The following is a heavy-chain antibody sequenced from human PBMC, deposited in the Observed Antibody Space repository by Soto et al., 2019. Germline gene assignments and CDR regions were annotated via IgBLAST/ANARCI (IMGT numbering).Heavy chain of an antibody. CDR2: IYYSGST. D-gene: IGHD1-1*01. Sequence: PSETLSLTCTVSGGSISSGGYYWSWIRQHPGKGLEWIGYIYYSGSTYYNPSLKSRVTISVDTSKNQFSLKLSSVTAADTAVYYCARKREIRMLNWFDPWGQGTLVTVSS. CDR1: GGSISSGGYY. J-gene: IGHJ5*02. V-gene: IGHV4-31*03. CDR3: ARKREIRMLNWFDP.